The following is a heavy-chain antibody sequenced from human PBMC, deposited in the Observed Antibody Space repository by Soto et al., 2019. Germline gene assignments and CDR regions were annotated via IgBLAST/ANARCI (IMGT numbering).Heavy chain of an antibody. J-gene: IGHJ6*01. CDR1: GFTFSSYG. CDR3: AKDRRYYDSSGYYSLGYYYYYYGMDV. D-gene: IGHD3-22*01. CDR2: ISYDGSNK. V-gene: IGHV3-30*18. Sequence: GGSLRLSCAASGFTFSSYGMHWVRQAPGKGLEWVAVISYDGSNKYYADSEKGRFTISRDNSKNTLYLQMNSLRAEDTAVYYCAKDRRYYDSSGYYSLGYYYYYYGMDVR.